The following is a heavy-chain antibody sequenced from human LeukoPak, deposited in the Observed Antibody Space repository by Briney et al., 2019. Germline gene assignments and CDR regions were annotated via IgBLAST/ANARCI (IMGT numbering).Heavy chain of an antibody. D-gene: IGHD5-12*01. CDR1: GFTFSNAW. CDR3: TTDYPNSGYETFDY. J-gene: IGHJ4*02. CDR2: IKSKTDGGTT. Sequence: GGSLRLSCAASGFTFSNAWMSWVRQAPGKGLEWVGRIKSKTDGGTTDYAAPVKGRFTISRDDSKNMLYLQMSSLKTEDTAVYYCTTDYPNSGYETFDYWGQGTLVTVSS. V-gene: IGHV3-15*01.